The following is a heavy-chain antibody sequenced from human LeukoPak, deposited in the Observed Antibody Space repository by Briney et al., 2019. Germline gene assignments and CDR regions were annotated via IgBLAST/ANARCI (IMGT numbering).Heavy chain of an antibody. Sequence: GGSLRLSCAASGFTFSSYGMHWVRQAPGKGLEWVAVISYDGSNKYYADSVKGRFTISRDNSKNTLYLQMNSLRAEDRAVYYCAKEYCSSTSCLSYYYYYYGMDVWGQGTTVTVSS. J-gene: IGHJ6*02. CDR1: GFTFSSYG. CDR2: ISYDGSNK. V-gene: IGHV3-30*18. CDR3: AKEYCSSTSCLSYYYYYYGMDV. D-gene: IGHD2-2*01.